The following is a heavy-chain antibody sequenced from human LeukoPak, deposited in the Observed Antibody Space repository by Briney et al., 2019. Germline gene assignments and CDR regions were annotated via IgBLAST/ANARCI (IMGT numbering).Heavy chain of an antibody. V-gene: IGHV3-7*01. CDR3: ARASASYSAYDDY. D-gene: IGHD5-12*01. Sequence: PGGSLRLSCAASGFTFSSYWMSWVRQAPGKGLEWVANINQDGSEKYYVDSVKSRFTISRDNAKNSLCLQMNSLRAEDTAVYYCARASASYSAYDDYWGQGTLVTVSS. CDR1: GFTFSSYW. J-gene: IGHJ4*02. CDR2: INQDGSEK.